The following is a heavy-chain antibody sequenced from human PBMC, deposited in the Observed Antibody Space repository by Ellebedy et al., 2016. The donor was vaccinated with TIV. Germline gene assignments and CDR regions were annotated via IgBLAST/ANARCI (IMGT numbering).Heavy chain of an antibody. CDR1: GFTFSNYW. CDR2: IKQDASER. D-gene: IGHD6-19*01. CDR3: ARDQWLGRAYYFDS. J-gene: IGHJ4*02. Sequence: GESLKISCVASGFTFSNYWMSWVRQAPGQGLEWVANIKQDASERYYVDSVKGRFSISRDNAKNSIYLQMNSLRDEDTAVYYCARDQWLGRAYYFDSWGQGILLIVSS. V-gene: IGHV3-7*01.